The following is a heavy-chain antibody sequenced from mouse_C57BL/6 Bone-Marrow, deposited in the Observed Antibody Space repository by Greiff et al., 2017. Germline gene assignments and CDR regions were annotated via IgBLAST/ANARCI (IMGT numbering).Heavy chain of an antibody. CDR1: GYTFTSYT. J-gene: IGHJ2*01. D-gene: IGHD1-1*01. CDR2: INPSSGYT. V-gene: IGHV1-4*01. CDR3: AREPPYYYGSSLSYYFDY. Sequence: VQLQQSGAELARPGASVKMSCKASGYTFTSYTMHWVKQRPGQGLEWIGYINPSSGYTKYNQKFKDKATLTADKSSSTAYMQLSSLTSEDSAVYYCAREPPYYYGSSLSYYFDYWGQGTTLTVSS.